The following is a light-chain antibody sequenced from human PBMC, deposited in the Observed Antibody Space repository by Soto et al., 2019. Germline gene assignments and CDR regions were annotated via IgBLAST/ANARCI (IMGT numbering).Light chain of an antibody. Sequence: EIVLTQSPGTLSLSPGERATLSCRASQSVDSNYVAWYQQKFGQAPRLLLYGTSYRATGIPDRFSGSGSGTDFTLTISRLEPEDFAVYYCQHYGSLPRTFGQGTKVDIK. CDR1: QSVDSNY. CDR3: QHYGSLPRT. V-gene: IGKV3-20*01. J-gene: IGKJ1*01. CDR2: GTS.